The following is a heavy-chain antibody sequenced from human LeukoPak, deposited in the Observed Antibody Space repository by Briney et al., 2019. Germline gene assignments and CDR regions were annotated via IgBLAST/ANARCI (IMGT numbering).Heavy chain of an antibody. CDR1: GYTFTSYG. CDR2: SPYNGNT. Sequence: ASVKVSCKASGYTFTSYGISWVRQAPGQGLEWMGWSPYNGNTNYAQKLQGRVTMTTDTSTSTAYMELRSLRSDDTAVCYCARGGSSGWRTPNDDYWGQGTLVTVSS. D-gene: IGHD6-19*01. J-gene: IGHJ4*02. CDR3: ARGGSSGWRTPNDDY. V-gene: IGHV1-18*01.